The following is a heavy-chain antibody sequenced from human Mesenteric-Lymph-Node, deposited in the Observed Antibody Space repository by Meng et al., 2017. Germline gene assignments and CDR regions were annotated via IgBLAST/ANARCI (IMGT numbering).Heavy chain of an antibody. Sequence: GESLKTSFAASGFTFSSYAMSWVRQAPGKGLEWVSAISGSGGSTYYADSVKGRFTISRDNSKNTLYLQMNSLRAEDTAVYYCAKVLYYYDIDYWGQGTLVTVSS. CDR2: ISGSGGST. D-gene: IGHD3-22*01. CDR3: AKVLYYYDIDY. J-gene: IGHJ4*02. V-gene: IGHV3-23*01. CDR1: GFTFSSYA.